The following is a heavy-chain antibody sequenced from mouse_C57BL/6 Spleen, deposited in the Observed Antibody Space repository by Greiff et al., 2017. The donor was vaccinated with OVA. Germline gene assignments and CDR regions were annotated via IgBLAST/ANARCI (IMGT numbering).Heavy chain of an antibody. CDR3: ARDPFYYGNYFDY. Sequence: QVQLQQSGTELVKPGASVKLSCKASGYTFTSYWMHWVKQRPGQGLEWIGNINPSNGGTNYNEKFKSKATLTVDKSSSTAYMQLSSLTSEDSAVYYCARDPFYYGNYFDYWGQGTTLTVSS. V-gene: IGHV1-53*01. J-gene: IGHJ2*01. D-gene: IGHD2-1*01. CDR1: GYTFTSYW. CDR2: INPSNGGT.